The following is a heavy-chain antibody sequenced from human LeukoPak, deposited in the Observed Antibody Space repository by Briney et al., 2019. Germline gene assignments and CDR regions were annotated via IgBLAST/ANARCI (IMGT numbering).Heavy chain of an antibody. Sequence: GGSLRLSCAASGFTFASYGMSWLRQAPGKGLEWVSFITTNGGRTSYADSVEGRFTISRDNPRNTLYMQMNRLRDEDTAVYYCAIMHGYYDGTGYWVQWGQGTLVTVSS. V-gene: IGHV3-23*01. CDR3: AIMHGYYDGTGYWVQ. D-gene: IGHD3-22*01. CDR1: GFTFASYG. CDR2: ITTNGGRT. J-gene: IGHJ1*01.